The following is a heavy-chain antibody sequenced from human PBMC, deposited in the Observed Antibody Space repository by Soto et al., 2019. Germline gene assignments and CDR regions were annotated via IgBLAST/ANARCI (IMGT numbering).Heavy chain of an antibody. V-gene: IGHV1-69*13. CDR3: ATGVIWIGYFTVDS. D-gene: IGHD3-3*01. Sequence: SSVKVSCKASGGSFGNSAINWVRQTPGQGLEWLGGFIPVYRTLNYEQKCQGRVTITADESTGTAYMTLSSLASDDTAVYYCATGVIWIGYFTVDSWGQGTRVTVSS. CDR2: FIPVYRTL. CDR1: GGSFGNSA. J-gene: IGHJ4*02.